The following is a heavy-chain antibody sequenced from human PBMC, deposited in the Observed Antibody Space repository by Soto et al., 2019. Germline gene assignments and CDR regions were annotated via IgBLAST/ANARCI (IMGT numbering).Heavy chain of an antibody. D-gene: IGHD1-1*01. CDR2: INPNSGGT. Sequence: ASVKVSCKASGYSFTDHYMHWVRQAPGQGLEWMGWINPNSGGTKSAQQFQGRVTMTRDMSISTAYMELSRLRFDDTAAYYCARGNEIPDYSKFDLWGRGTLVTVSS. CDR1: GYSFTDHY. CDR3: ARGNEIPDYSKFDL. V-gene: IGHV1-2*02. J-gene: IGHJ2*01.